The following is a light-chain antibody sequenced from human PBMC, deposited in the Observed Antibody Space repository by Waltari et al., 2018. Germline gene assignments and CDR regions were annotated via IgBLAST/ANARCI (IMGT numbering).Light chain of an antibody. Sequence: EVVLTQSPATLSVSPGESATLSCRASQTVRTNVAWYQQRPGQAPRLLIYDTSTRATGVPARFSGWGSETDFTLFISGLQSEDFAVYSCQQYLDRPATFGQGTRVEVK. V-gene: IGKV3-15*01. CDR1: QTVRTN. J-gene: IGKJ1*01. CDR2: DTS. CDR3: QQYLDRPAT.